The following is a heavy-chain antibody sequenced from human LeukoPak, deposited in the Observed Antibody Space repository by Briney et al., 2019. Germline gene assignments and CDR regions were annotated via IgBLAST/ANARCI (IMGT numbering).Heavy chain of an antibody. D-gene: IGHD4-11*01. CDR1: GGSFSGYY. V-gene: IGHV4-34*01. J-gene: IGHJ4*02. CDR3: AKDHDYRREYYFDY. Sequence: SETLSLTCAVNGGSFSGYYWSWIRQPPGKGLEWIGEINHSGSTTYNPSLKSRATISVDTSKNQLSLKLSSVTAADTAVYYCAKDHDYRREYYFDYWGQGTLVTVSS. CDR2: INHSGST.